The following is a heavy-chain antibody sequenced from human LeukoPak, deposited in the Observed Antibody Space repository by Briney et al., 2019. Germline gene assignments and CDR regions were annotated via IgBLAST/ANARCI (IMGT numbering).Heavy chain of an antibody. CDR1: GFTFSSYS. Sequence: PGGSLRLSCAASGFTFSSYSMNWVRQAPGKGLEWVSYISSSSSTIYYADSVKGRFTISRDNAKSSLYLQMNSLRDEDTAVYYCARGFLAYYYDSSGYSPSWGQGTLVTVSS. V-gene: IGHV3-48*02. CDR2: ISSSSSTI. J-gene: IGHJ5*02. D-gene: IGHD3-22*01. CDR3: ARGFLAYYYDSSGYSPS.